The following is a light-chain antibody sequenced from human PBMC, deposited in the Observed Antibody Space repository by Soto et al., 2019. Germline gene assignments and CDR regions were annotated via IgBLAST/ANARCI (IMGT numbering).Light chain of an antibody. Sequence: EIVLTQSPGTLSLSPGERATLSCRASQSVSSSYLAWYQQKPGQAPRLLIYGASSRATGIPDRFSGSGSGTDFTLTISRLAPEDFAVYYCQQYASSPYTFGQGTKPEIK. J-gene: IGKJ2*01. CDR3: QQYASSPYT. CDR2: GAS. V-gene: IGKV3-20*01. CDR1: QSVSSSY.